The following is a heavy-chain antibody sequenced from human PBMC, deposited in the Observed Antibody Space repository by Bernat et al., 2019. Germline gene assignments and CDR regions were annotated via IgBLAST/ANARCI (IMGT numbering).Heavy chain of an antibody. CDR3: AKDLKRDYGDYVWPFDY. D-gene: IGHD4-17*01. CDR1: RYTFTSYT. CDR2: INTGNGNT. J-gene: IGHJ4*02. Sequence: QVQLVQSGAEVKNPGASVKISCKTSRYTFTSYTIHWVRQAPGQRLEWMGWINTGNGNTKYSQKFQGRVTITRDTSASTAYMDLSSLKSEDTAVYYCAKDLKRDYGDYVWPFDYWGQGTLVTVSS. V-gene: IGHV1-3*04.